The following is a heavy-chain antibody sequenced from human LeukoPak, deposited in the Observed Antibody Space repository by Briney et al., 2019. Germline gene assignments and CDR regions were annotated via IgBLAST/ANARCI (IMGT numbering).Heavy chain of an antibody. D-gene: IGHD2-2*01. Sequence: GASVKVSCKASGGTFISYAISWVRQAPGQGLEWMGRIIPILGIANYAQKFQGRVTITADKSTSTAYMELSSLRSEDTAVYYCARGSSTSSYYYYGMDVWGQGTTVTVSS. V-gene: IGHV1-69*04. CDR2: IIPILGIA. CDR3: ARGSSTSSYYYYGMDV. CDR1: GGTFISYA. J-gene: IGHJ6*02.